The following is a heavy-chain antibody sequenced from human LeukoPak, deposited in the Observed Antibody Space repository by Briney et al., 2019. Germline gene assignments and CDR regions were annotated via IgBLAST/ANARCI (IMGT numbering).Heavy chain of an antibody. V-gene: IGHV5-51*01. Sequence: GESLKISCKGSGYSFTSYWIGWVRQMPGKGLEWMGIIYPGDSDTRYSPSFQGQVTISADKSISTAYLQWSSLKASDTAMYYCARSLSGSGWYTTNPDYYYMDVWGKGTTVTVSS. J-gene: IGHJ6*03. CDR1: GYSFTSYW. D-gene: IGHD6-19*01. CDR2: IYPGDSDT. CDR3: ARSLSGSGWYTTNPDYYYMDV.